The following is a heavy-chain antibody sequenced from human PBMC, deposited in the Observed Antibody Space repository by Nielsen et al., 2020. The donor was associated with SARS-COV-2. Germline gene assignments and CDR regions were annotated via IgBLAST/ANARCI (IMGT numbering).Heavy chain of an antibody. CDR2: IYHSGST. J-gene: IGHJ6*02. Sequence: SETLSLTCAVSGGSISSSNWWSWVRQPPGKGLEWIGEIYHSGSTNYNPSLKSRVTISVDKSKNQFSLKLSSVTAADTAVYYCARDMGVPAAWGREEDGMDVWGQGTTVTVSS. CDR3: ARDMGVPAAWGREEDGMDV. CDR1: GGSISSSNW. D-gene: IGHD2-2*01. V-gene: IGHV4-4*02.